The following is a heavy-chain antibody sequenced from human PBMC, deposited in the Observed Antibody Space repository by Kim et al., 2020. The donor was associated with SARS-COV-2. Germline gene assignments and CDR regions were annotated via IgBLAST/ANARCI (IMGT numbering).Heavy chain of an antibody. Sequence: SETLSLTCTVSGGSISNYYWSWIRQPPGKGLEWIGYIYYSGSTNYNPSLKSRVTISVDTSKNQFSLKLRSVTAADTAVYYCARGTLRGVIVNWFDPWGQGTLVTVSS. CDR3: ARGTLRGVIVNWFDP. J-gene: IGHJ5*02. V-gene: IGHV4-59*01. D-gene: IGHD3-10*01. CDR2: IYYSGST. CDR1: GGSISNYY.